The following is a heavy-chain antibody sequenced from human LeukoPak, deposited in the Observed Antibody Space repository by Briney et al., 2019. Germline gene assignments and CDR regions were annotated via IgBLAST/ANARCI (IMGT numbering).Heavy chain of an antibody. V-gene: IGHV3-21*01. CDR2: ISSSSSYI. CDR1: GFTFISYS. D-gene: IGHD2-2*01. Sequence: TGGSLRLSCAASGFTFISYSVNWVRQAPGKGLEWVSSISSSSSYIYYADSVKGRFTISRDNAKNSLYLQMNSLRAEDTAVYYCARGQIVVVPAAMPDGDYWGQGTLVTVSS. CDR3: ARGQIVVVPAAMPDGDY. J-gene: IGHJ4*02.